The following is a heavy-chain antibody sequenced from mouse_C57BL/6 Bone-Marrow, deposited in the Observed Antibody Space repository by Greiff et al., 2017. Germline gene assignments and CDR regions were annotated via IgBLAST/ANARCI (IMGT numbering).Heavy chain of an antibody. V-gene: IGHV5-4*01. D-gene: IGHD2-1*01. CDR3: ARDRVTGYYAMDY. CDR2: ISDGGSYT. Sequence: EVKVVESGGGLVKPGGSLKLSCAASGFTFSSYAMSWVRQTPEKRLEWVATISDGGSYTYYPDNVKGRFTISRDNAKNNLYLQMSHLKSEDTAMYYCARDRVTGYYAMDYWGQGTSVTVSS. J-gene: IGHJ4*01. CDR1: GFTFSSYA.